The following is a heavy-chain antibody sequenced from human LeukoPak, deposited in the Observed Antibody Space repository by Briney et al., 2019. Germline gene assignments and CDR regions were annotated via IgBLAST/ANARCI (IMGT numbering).Heavy chain of an antibody. Sequence: GGSLRLSCAASGFTFSDYTMNWVRQAPGKGLEWVSSISSSSSYIYYADSVKGRIAISRDNAKNSLYLQMNSLRAEDTAVYYCARDGVYCGIDCYPGYLQHWGQGTLVTVSS. CDR3: ARDGVYCGIDCYPGYLQH. D-gene: IGHD2-21*02. J-gene: IGHJ1*01. V-gene: IGHV3-21*01. CDR2: ISSSSSYI. CDR1: GFTFSDYT.